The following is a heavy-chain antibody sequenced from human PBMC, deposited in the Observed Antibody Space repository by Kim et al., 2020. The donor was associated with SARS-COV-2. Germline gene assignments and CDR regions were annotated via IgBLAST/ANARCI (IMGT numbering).Heavy chain of an antibody. J-gene: IGHJ4*02. CDR3: AKELTGDASGFDY. Sequence: CADSVKGRFTISRDNSMNTVYLQMMGLRAEDTAVYYCAKELTGDASGFDYWDQGTLVTVSS. V-gene: IGHV3-30*07. D-gene: IGHD7-27*01.